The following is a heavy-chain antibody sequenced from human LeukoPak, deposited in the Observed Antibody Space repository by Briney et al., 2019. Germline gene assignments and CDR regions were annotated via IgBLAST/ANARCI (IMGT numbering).Heavy chain of an antibody. CDR3: ARGLYSSSWYPDY. J-gene: IGHJ4*02. CDR2: INHSEST. Sequence: PSETLSLTCAVYGGSFSGYYWSWIRQPPGKGLEWIGEINHSESTNYNPSLKSRVTISVDTSKNQFSLKLSSVTAADTAVYYCARGLYSSSWYPDYWGQGTLVTVSS. V-gene: IGHV4-34*01. CDR1: GGSFSGYY. D-gene: IGHD6-13*01.